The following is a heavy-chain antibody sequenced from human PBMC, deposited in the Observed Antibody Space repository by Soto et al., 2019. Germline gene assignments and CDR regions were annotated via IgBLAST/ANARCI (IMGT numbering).Heavy chain of an antibody. D-gene: IGHD6-19*01. J-gene: IGHJ4*02. CDR3: ARRYSSGFDF. CDR2: IYYSGST. Sequence: PPETLSLTCTVSGGSLSSYYWSWIRQPPGKGLEWIGYIYYSGSTNYNPSLKSRVTISVDTSKNQFSLKLSSVTAADTAVYYCARRYSSGFDFWGQGTLVTVS. V-gene: IGHV4-59*08. CDR1: GGSLSSYY.